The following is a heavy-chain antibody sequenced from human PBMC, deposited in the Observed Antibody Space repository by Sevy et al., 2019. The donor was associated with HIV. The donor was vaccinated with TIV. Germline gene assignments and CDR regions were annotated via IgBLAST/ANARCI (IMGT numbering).Heavy chain of an antibody. CDR2: VFSSSSYI. CDR1: GFTFSSYN. CDR3: ARDKTILEGRYGMDV. V-gene: IGHV3-21*01. Sequence: GGSLRVSCAASGFTFSSYNMNWVRQAPGKGLEWVSFVFSSSSYIYYADSVKGRFTISRDNAKNSLYLQMKSLRAEDTAVYYCARDKTILEGRYGMDVWGQGTTVTVSS. J-gene: IGHJ6*02. D-gene: IGHD3-3*01.